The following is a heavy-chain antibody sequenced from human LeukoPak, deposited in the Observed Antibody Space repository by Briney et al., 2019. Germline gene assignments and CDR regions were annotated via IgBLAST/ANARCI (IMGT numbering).Heavy chain of an antibody. CDR2: VSAYNGNT. J-gene: IGHJ5*02. D-gene: IGHD1-26*01. V-gene: IGHV1-18*01. Sequence: ASVKVSCKASGYTFTSHGIIWVRQAPGQGLEWMGWVSAYNGNTKYAQKVQGRVTMTTDTSTSTAYMELRSLRSDDTAVYYCARDSTPSGSYYLPFNWFDPWGQGTLVTVSS. CDR3: ARDSTPSGSYYLPFNWFDP. CDR1: GYTFTSHG.